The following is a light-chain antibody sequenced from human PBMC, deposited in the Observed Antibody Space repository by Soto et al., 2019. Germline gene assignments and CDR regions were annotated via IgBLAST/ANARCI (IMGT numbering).Light chain of an antibody. Sequence: QSALTQAASVSGSPGQSITISCTGTSSDVGAYNYVSWYQHHPGKAPKLMIYDVSYRPSWVSNRFSGSKSGNTASLTISGLQAEDEADYYCSSYTTSSTLIFGGGTKRTVL. V-gene: IGLV2-14*03. J-gene: IGLJ2*01. CDR2: DVS. CDR3: SSYTTSSTLI. CDR1: SSDVGAYNY.